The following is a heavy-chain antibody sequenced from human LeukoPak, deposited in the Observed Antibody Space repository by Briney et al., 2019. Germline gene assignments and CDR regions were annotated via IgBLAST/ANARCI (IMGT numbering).Heavy chain of an antibody. CDR3: TRTGSTGGY. CDR1: GGSVSGGNYY. V-gene: IGHV4-61*01. D-gene: IGHD1-7*01. CDR2: IHYSGST. J-gene: IGHJ4*02. Sequence: SETLSLTCTVSGGSVSGGNYYCSWIRQSPGKGLEWIGYIHYSGSTVYNPSLKSRVTMSIDTSKNQFSLNLSSATAADTAVYYCTRTGSTGGYWGQGTLVTVSP.